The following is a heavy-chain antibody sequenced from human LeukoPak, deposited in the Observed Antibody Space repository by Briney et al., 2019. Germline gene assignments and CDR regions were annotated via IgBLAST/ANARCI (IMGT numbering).Heavy chain of an antibody. CDR1: GYTFTGYY. V-gene: IGHV1-2*06. CDR2: INPNSGGT. D-gene: IGHD2-2*01. Sequence: AASVKVSCKASGYTFTGYYMHWVRQAPGQGLEWMGRINPNSGGTNYAQKFRGRVTMTRDTSISTAYMELSRLRSDDTAVYYCACITHCSSTSCRDYWGQGTLVTVSS. J-gene: IGHJ4*02. CDR3: ACITHCSSTSCRDY.